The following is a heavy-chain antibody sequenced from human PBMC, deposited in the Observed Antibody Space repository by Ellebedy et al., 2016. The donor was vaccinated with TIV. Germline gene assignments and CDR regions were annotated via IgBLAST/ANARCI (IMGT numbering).Heavy chain of an antibody. CDR3: ARDRAAHYDILTAYDFYYYFGMDV. V-gene: IGHV1-69*13. CDR2: INPIFGTA. D-gene: IGHD3-9*01. Sequence: AASVKVSCKVSGGTFSSYGVTWVRQAPGQGLEWMGGINPIFGTANYAQRFQGRVTITADEFTSTTYMELSSLRSEDTAVYYCARDRAAHYDILTAYDFYYYFGMDVWGQGTTVTVSS. J-gene: IGHJ6*02. CDR1: GGTFSSYG.